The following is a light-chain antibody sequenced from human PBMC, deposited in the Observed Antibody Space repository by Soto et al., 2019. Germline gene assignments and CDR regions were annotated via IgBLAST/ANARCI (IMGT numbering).Light chain of an antibody. CDR3: QQYHDWPPWT. CDR1: QSVSSN. J-gene: IGKJ1*01. Sequence: EIVMTQSPATLSVSPGERATLSCRASQSVSSNLAWYQQKPGQAPRLLIYGASTRATGIPTRFSGRGSGTEFTLTISRLQSDDFALYYCQQYHDWPPWTFGQGTKLDIK. CDR2: GAS. V-gene: IGKV3-15*01.